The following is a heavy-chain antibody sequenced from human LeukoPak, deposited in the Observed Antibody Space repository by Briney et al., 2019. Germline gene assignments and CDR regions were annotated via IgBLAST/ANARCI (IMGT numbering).Heavy chain of an antibody. D-gene: IGHD6-19*01. Sequence: SETLSLTCTVSGGSISSSSYYWGWIRQPPGKGLEWIGSIYYSGSTYYNPSLKSRVTISVDTSKNQFSLKLSSVTAADTAVYYCARGGGSSGRPLNSQIEPFDYWGQGTLVTVSS. J-gene: IGHJ4*02. CDR1: GGSISSSSYY. CDR2: IYYSGST. CDR3: ARGGGSSGRPLNSQIEPFDY. V-gene: IGHV4-39*07.